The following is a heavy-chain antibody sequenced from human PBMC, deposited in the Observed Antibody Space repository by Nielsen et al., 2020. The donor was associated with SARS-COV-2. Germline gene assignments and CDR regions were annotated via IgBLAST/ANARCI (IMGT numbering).Heavy chain of an antibody. D-gene: IGHD6-19*01. V-gene: IGHV1-24*01. CDR2: FDPEDGET. J-gene: IGHJ6*04. CDR3: ARAGWGTASPRLAMDV. Sequence: ASVKVSCKVSGYTLTELSMHWVRQAPGKGLEWMGGFDPEDGETIYAQKFQGRVTITADESTSTAYMELSSLRSEDTAVYYCARAGWGTASPRLAMDVWGKGTTVTVSS. CDR1: GYTLTELS.